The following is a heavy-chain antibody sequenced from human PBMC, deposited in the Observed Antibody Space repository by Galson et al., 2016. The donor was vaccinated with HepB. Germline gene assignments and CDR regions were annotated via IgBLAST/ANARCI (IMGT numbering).Heavy chain of an antibody. V-gene: IGHV6-1*01. Sequence: CAISGDSVSSNSAAWNWIRQSPSRGLEWLGRTYYRSKWYNDYAVSVKSRKTINPDTSKNQFSLQLNSVTPEDKAVYYCARDNYSGWYSVGLDVWGQGTTVTVSS. D-gene: IGHD6-19*01. CDR2: TYYRSKWYN. J-gene: IGHJ6*02. CDR1: GDSVSSNSAA. CDR3: ARDNYSGWYSVGLDV.